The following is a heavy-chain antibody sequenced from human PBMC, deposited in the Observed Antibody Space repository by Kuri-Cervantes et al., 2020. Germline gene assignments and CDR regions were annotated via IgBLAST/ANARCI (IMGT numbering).Heavy chain of an antibody. CDR3: AREGSTVYYYYYYGMDV. D-gene: IGHD3-10*01. Sequence: GSLRLSCAVYGGSFSGYYWSWIRQPPGKGLEWIGRIYTSGSTNYNPSLKSRVTMSVDTSKNQFSLKLSSVTAADTAVYYCAREGSTVYYYYYYGMDVWGQGTTVTVSS. CDR1: GGSFSGYY. V-gene: IGHV4-59*10. CDR2: IYTSGST. J-gene: IGHJ6*02.